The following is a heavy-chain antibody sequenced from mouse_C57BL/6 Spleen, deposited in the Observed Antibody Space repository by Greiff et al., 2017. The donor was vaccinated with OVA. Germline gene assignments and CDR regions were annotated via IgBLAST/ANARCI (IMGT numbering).Heavy chain of an antibody. Sequence: QVQLQQPGAELVRPGSSVKLSCKASGYTFTSYWMHWVKQRPIQGLEWIGNIDPSDSETHYNQKFKDKATLTVAKSSSTAYMQLSSLTSEDSAVYYCARGAIGNYFDYWGQGTTLTVSS. CDR2: IDPSDSET. J-gene: IGHJ2*01. CDR1: GYTFTSYW. V-gene: IGHV1-52*01. CDR3: ARGAIGNYFDY.